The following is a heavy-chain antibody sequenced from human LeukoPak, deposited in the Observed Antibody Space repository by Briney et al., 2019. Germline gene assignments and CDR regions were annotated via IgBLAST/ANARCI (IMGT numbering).Heavy chain of an antibody. CDR1: GGTFSSYA. V-gene: IGHV1-69*05. D-gene: IGHD1-7*01. CDR3: ATEPAGITGTTGDY. CDR2: IIPIFCTA. Sequence: SVKVSCKASGGTFSSYAISWVRQAPGQGLEWMGGIIPIFCTANYAQKFQGRVTITTDESTSTAYMELSSLRSEDTAVYYCATEPAGITGTTGDYWGQGTLVTVSS. J-gene: IGHJ4*02.